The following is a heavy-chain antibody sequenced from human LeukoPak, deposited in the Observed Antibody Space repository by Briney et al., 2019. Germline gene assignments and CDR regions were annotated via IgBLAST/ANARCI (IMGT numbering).Heavy chain of an antibody. CDR1: GFTFSSYS. CDR3: ARDGVTDFDY. J-gene: IGHJ4*02. CDR2: ISSSSSYI. D-gene: IGHD5-18*01. V-gene: IGHV3-21*01. Sequence: GGSLRLSCAASGFTFSSYSMNWVRQAPGKGLEWVSSISSSSSYIYYADSVRGRFTISRDNAKNSLYLQMNSLRAEDTAVYYRARDGVTDFDYWGQGTLVTVSS.